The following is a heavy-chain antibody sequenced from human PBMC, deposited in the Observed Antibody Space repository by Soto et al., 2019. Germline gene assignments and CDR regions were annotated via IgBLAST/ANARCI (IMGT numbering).Heavy chain of an antibody. Sequence: PSQTLSLTCAISGDSVSSNSAAWNWIRHSPSRGLEWLGRTYYRSKWYNDYAVSVKSRITINPDTSKNQFSLKLSSVTAADTAVYYCARAASPQNWFDPWGQGTLVTVSS. CDR2: TYYRSKWYN. CDR1: GDSVSSNSAA. CDR3: ARAASPQNWFDP. V-gene: IGHV6-1*01. J-gene: IGHJ5*02.